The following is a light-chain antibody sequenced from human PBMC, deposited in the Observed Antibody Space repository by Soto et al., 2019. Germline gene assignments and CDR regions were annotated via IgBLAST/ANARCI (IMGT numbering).Light chain of an antibody. J-gene: IGKJ1*01. CDR2: DVS. Sequence: DIQMTQSPSTLSASVGDRVTITCRASQSTSSWLAWYQQKPGKAPKVLIYDVSSLESGVPSRFSGSGSGTEFTLTISSLQPDDFATYYCQQYNSYSPLFGQGTKVDIK. CDR1: QSTSSW. CDR3: QQYNSYSPL. V-gene: IGKV1-5*01.